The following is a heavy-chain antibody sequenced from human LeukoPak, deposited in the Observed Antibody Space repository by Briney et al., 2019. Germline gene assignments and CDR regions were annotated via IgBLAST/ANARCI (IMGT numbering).Heavy chain of an antibody. CDR2: MSLVGSNK. V-gene: IGHV3-30*14. J-gene: IGHJ5*02. CDR3: ARRPNHHFFDP. D-gene: IGHD1-14*01. Sequence: GGSLRLSCVTSGFAFNNYAVHWVRQAPGKGLEWVAVMSLVGSNKYYADSVKGRFTISRDNSKNTLFLQMDNLSPEDTALYYCARRPNHHFFDPWGQGTLVTVSS. CDR1: GFAFNNYA.